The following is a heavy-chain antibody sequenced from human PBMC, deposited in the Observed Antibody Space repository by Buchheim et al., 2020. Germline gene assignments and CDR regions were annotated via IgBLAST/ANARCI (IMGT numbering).Heavy chain of an antibody. V-gene: IGHV4-4*02. J-gene: IGHJ6*02. Sequence: QVQLQESGPGLVKPSGTLSLTCAVSGGSISSSNWWSWVRQPPGKGLEWIGEIYHSGSTNYNPSLKSRVTISVDKSKNQFSLKLSSVTAADTAVYYCARDSRLTYWTNGVCYKGPPNYYYYYGMDVWGQGTT. CDR3: ARDSRLTYWTNGVCYKGPPNYYYYYGMDV. CDR1: GGSISSSNW. D-gene: IGHD2-8*01. CDR2: IYHSGST.